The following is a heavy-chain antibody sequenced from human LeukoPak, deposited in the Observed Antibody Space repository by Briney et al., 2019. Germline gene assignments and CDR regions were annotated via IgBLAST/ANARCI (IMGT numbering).Heavy chain of an antibody. D-gene: IGHD1-14*01. CDR1: GYSISSGYY. CDR2: IYHSGST. Sequence: SETLSLTCTVSGYSISSGYYWGWIRQPPGQGLEWIGSIYHSGSTYYNPSLKSRVTISVDTSKNQFSLKLSSVTAADTAVYYCAREARYTPYYFDYWGQGTLVTVSS. J-gene: IGHJ4*02. V-gene: IGHV4-38-2*02. CDR3: AREARYTPYYFDY.